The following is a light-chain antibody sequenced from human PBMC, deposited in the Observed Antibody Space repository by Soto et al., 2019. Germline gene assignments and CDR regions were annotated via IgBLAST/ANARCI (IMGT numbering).Light chain of an antibody. CDR3: QREVT. Sequence: EIVLTQSPATLSLSPGERATLSCRASQSVSSYLAWYQQKPGQAPRLLIYDASNRATGIPARFSGSGSGTDFTLTISSLEPEDFAVYYCQREVTFGPGTKVDIK. J-gene: IGKJ3*01. V-gene: IGKV3-11*01. CDR1: QSVSSY. CDR2: DAS.